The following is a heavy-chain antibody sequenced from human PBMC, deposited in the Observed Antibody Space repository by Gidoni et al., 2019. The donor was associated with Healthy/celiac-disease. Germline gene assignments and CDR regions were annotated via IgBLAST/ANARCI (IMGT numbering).Heavy chain of an antibody. D-gene: IGHD2-2*01. V-gene: IGHV1-46*01. J-gene: IGHJ4*02. CDR3: ARGLRKGVVVPAANYYFDY. CDR1: GYTFTSYY. Sequence: QVQLVQSGAEVKKPGASVKVSCKASGYTFTSYYMHWVRQAPGQGLEWMGIIKPSGGSTSYAQKFQGRVTMTRDTSTSTVYMELSSLRSEDTAVYYCARGLRKGVVVPAANYYFDYWGQGTLVTVSS. CDR2: IKPSGGST.